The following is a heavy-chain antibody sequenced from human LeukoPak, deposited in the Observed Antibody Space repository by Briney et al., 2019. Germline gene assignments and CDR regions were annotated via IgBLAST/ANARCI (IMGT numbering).Heavy chain of an antibody. Sequence: GGSLRLSCAASGFTFSSYWMSWVRQAPGKGLECVANINGESEKRYVDSVKGRFTISRDNAKNSLYLQMNSLRVEDTAIYYCERDYVDSSGAHYDYWGQGTLVTVSS. V-gene: IGHV3-7*01. J-gene: IGHJ4*02. CDR3: ERDYVDSSGAHYDY. CDR2: INGESEK. D-gene: IGHD3-22*01. CDR1: GFTFSSYW.